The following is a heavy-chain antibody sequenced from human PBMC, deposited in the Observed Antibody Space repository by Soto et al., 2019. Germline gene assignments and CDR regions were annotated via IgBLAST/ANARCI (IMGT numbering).Heavy chain of an antibody. CDR1: GFSFSGYW. V-gene: IGHV3-7*03. CDR2: INEDGSEK. D-gene: IGHD3-16*01. J-gene: IGHJ4*02. CDR3: TKGGHIDY. Sequence: EVQLVESGGGLVQPGGSLRLSCAASGFSFSGYWMSWVRQAPGKGLEWVANINEDGSEKNDVDSVKGRFTISRDNAKNSLYLPMNSLRAEDTAVYYCTKGGHIDYCGQGTLVTVSS.